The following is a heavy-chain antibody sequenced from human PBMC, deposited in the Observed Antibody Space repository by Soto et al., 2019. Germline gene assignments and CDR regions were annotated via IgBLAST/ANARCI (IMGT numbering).Heavy chain of an antibody. V-gene: IGHV3-23*01. Sequence: EVQLLESVGGLVQPGGSLRLYCAASGFTFSSYAMSWVRQAPGKGLEWVSAIRGSGGSTYYADYVKGRFTISRDNSKNTLYLQMNSLRAEDTAVYYCAGQWLVTDYWGQGTLVTVSS. J-gene: IGHJ4*02. CDR2: IRGSGGST. D-gene: IGHD6-19*01. CDR1: GFTFSSYA. CDR3: AGQWLVTDY.